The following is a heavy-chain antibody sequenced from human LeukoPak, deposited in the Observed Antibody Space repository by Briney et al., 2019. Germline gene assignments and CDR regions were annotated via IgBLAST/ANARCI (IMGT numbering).Heavy chain of an antibody. Sequence: PGGSLRLSCAAPGFTFSSYGMHWVRQAPGKGLEWVAFIRYDGSNKYYADSVKGRFTISRDNSKNTLYLQMNSLRAEDTAVYYCAKDALWFGDLCYFDYWGRGTLVTVSS. D-gene: IGHD3-10*01. CDR3: AKDALWFGDLCYFDY. J-gene: IGHJ4*02. CDR2: IRYDGSNK. CDR1: GFTFSSYG. V-gene: IGHV3-30*02.